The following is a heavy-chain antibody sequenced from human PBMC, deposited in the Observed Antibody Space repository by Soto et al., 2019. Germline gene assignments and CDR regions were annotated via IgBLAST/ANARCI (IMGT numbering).Heavy chain of an antibody. J-gene: IGHJ4*02. V-gene: IGHV4-61*01. CDR1: GGSISSGSYS. CDR3: AREGGTFLAGFHY. CDR2: IYYSGRT. D-gene: IGHD1-26*01. Sequence: QVQLQESGPGLVKHSETLSLICTVSGGSISSGSYSWTWIRQPPGRGLEWIGFIYYSGRTNYNPALNSRVTMSVDTSKNQFSLRLNSVTAAYTAVYYCAREGGTFLAGFHYWGQGTLVTVSS.